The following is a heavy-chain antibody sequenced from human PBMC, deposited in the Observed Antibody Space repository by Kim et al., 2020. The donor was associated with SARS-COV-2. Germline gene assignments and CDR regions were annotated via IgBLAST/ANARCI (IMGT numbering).Heavy chain of an antibody. D-gene: IGHD5-12*01. CDR3: VGGYKIGEFDY. Sequence: GGSLRLSCAASGFTFSSYWMHWVRQAPGKGMVWVSRINSGGSSTSYADSVKGRFTISRDNAKNTLYLQMNSLRAEDTAVYYCVGGYKIGEFDYWGQGTLV. CDR1: GFTFSSYW. J-gene: IGHJ4*02. V-gene: IGHV3-74*01. CDR2: INSGGSST.